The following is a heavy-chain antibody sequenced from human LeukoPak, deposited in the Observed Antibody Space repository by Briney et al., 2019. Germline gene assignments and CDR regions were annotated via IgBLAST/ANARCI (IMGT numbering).Heavy chain of an antibody. CDR2: ISYDGSHK. CDR1: GFTFSTYG. Sequence: GGSLRLSCAASGFTFSTYGIHWVRQAPGKGLEWVAVISYDGSHKYYTDSVKGRFTISRDNSRNTLYLQMNSLRTEDTAVYYCAKDFSDWRSYHLPAYWGQGVLVTVSS. J-gene: IGHJ4*02. D-gene: IGHD1-26*01. CDR3: AKDFSDWRSYHLPAY. V-gene: IGHV3-30*18.